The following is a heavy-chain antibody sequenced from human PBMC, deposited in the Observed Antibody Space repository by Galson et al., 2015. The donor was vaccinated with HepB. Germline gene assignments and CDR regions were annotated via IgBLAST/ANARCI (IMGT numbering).Heavy chain of an antibody. J-gene: IGHJ4*02. CDR1: GFTFSSYN. Sequence: SLRLSCAASGFTFSSYNMNWVRQAPGKGLEWVSYITSSSSTIYYADSVKGRFTISRDNAKNSLYLQMNSLRAEDTAVYYCARGRRDAQNPLFDYWGQGTLVTVSP. V-gene: IGHV3-48*01. CDR2: ITSSSSTI. CDR3: ARGRRDAQNPLFDY.